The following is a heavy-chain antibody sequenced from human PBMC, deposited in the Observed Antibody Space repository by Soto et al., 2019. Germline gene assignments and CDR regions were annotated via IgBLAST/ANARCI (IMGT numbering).Heavy chain of an antibody. V-gene: IGHV3-9*01. Sequence: GGSLRLSCAASGFTFDDYAMHWVRQAPGKGLEWVSGISWNSGSIGYADSVKGRFTISRDNAKNSLYLQMNSLRAEDTALYYCAKDRVGTTFGAFDIWGQGTMVTVSS. CDR2: ISWNSGSI. D-gene: IGHD3-10*01. CDR3: AKDRVGTTFGAFDI. J-gene: IGHJ3*02. CDR1: GFTFDDYA.